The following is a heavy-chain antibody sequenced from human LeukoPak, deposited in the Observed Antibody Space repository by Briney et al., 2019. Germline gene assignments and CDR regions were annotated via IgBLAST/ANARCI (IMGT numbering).Heavy chain of an antibody. CDR1: GFTFNGYA. J-gene: IGHJ4*02. D-gene: IGHD6-19*01. Sequence: GGSLRLSCAASGFTFNGYAMSWVRQVPGKGLEWVSTISGSGGTTYYADSLKGRFTISRDNSKNMLFLQMNSLRAEDTAIYCCAKEDGGSGWYEPVEYWGQGTLVTVSS. CDR3: AKEDGGSGWYEPVEY. V-gene: IGHV3-23*01. CDR2: ISGSGGTT.